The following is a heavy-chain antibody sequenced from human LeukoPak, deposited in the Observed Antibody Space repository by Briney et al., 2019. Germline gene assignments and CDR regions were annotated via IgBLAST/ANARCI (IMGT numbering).Heavy chain of an antibody. V-gene: IGHV5-51*01. Sequence: GESLKISCKGSGFNFTNYWIGWVRQMPGNGLDWMGVIYPGDSDPRYSPSFQGQVTISADKSISTAYLQWSSLKASDTAIYYCARRSSGWYGFDYWGQGTLVTVSS. CDR3: ARRSSGWYGFDY. D-gene: IGHD6-19*01. CDR2: IYPGDSDP. J-gene: IGHJ4*02. CDR1: GFNFTNYW.